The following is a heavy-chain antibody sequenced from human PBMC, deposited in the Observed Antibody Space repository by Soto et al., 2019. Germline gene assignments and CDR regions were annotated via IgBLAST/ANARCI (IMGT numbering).Heavy chain of an antibody. CDR1: GYSFIDYY. J-gene: IGHJ4*02. CDR3: ARPPGYVSDWYYFDL. Sequence: ASVKVSCKASGYSFIDYYMHWVRQAPGQGFEWMGRISPKSGGTNYAQKFEGRVTMTWDTSLNTAYMELSSLISEDTAVYYCARPPGYVSDWYYFDLWGQGTLVTVSS. CDR2: ISPKSGGT. D-gene: IGHD3-9*01. V-gene: IGHV1-2*02.